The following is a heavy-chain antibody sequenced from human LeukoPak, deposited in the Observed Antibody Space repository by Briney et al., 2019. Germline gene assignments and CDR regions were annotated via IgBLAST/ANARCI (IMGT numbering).Heavy chain of an antibody. CDR3: ARPPGYSSGWYSSAEYFQH. V-gene: IGHV1-69*02. J-gene: IGHJ1*01. CDR2: SIPILGIA. D-gene: IGHD6-19*01. CDR1: GGTFSSYT. Sequence: APVKVSCKASGGTFSSYTFSGVRQAPGQGLEWMGRSIPILGIANYAQKFQGRVTITADKSTSTAYMELSSLRSEDTAVYYCARPPGYSSGWYSSAEYFQHWGQGTLVTVSS.